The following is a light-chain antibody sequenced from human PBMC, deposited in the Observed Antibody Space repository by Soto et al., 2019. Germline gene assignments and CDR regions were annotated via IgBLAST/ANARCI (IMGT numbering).Light chain of an antibody. CDR1: QSIDIY. Sequence: LLTQSPSSLSASVGDRVTITCRASQSIDIYLHWYQQKPGKAPKLLIYSASSSQRGVPSRFSGSGSGTDFTLTISSLQPEDSATYYCQQSYSHPTFGQGTKVEVK. V-gene: IGKV1-39*01. CDR2: SAS. CDR3: QQSYSHPT. J-gene: IGKJ1*01.